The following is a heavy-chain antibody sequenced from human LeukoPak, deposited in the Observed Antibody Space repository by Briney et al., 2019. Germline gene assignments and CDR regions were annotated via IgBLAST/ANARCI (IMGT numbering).Heavy chain of an antibody. D-gene: IGHD2-8*01. J-gene: IGHJ4*02. CDR1: GYTFTSYA. CDR3: AREFELVSPIDF. V-gene: IGHV1-2*02. CDR2: INPKRGGT. Sequence: GASVKVSCKASGYTFTSYAMHWVRQAPGQRLEWMGWINPKRGGTKYTQKFQGRVTMTMDMSITTVYMELSSLRSDDSAVYYCAREFELVSPIDFWGQGTLLTVSS.